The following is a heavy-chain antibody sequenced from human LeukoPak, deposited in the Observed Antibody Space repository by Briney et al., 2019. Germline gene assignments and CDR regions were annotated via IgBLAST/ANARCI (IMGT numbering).Heavy chain of an antibody. V-gene: IGHV7-4-1*02. Sequence: GASVKVSCKATGYTFTSYAMNWVRQAPGQGLEWMGWINTNTGNSTYAQGFTGRFVFSLDTSVSTAYLQISSLKAEDTAVYYCAREPREMYSSRWYEQDYWGQGTLVTVSS. CDR1: GYTFTSYA. D-gene: IGHD6-19*01. CDR3: AREPREMYSSRWYEQDY. J-gene: IGHJ4*02. CDR2: INTNTGNS.